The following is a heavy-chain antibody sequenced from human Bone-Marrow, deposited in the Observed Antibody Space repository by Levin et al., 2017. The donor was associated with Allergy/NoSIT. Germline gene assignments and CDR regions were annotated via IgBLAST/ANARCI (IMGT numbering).Heavy chain of an antibody. CDR1: GFIFSNYY. CDR3: ARDTVDGIDS. CDR2: IRQDGSEK. J-gene: IGHJ4*02. Sequence: PGGSLRLSCAASGFIFSNYYMTWVRQPPGKGLEWVANIRQDGSEKYYVDSVEGRFTISRDNAQNSLYLHMSSLRAADTAIYYCARDTVDGIDSWGQGTLVTVSS. V-gene: IGHV3-7*01. D-gene: IGHD4-11*01.